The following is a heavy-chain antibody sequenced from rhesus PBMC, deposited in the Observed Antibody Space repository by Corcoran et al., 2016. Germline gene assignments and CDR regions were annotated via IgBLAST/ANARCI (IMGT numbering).Heavy chain of an antibody. CDR2: ISWNSGTI. Sequence: EVQLVESGGALAQPGGSLRLSCAASGFTFDDYAMHWVRQAPGKGREWVSRISWNSGTIYSADSVKGRFTISRDNAKNSLFLQMDRLRAEDTAVYYCTRALEVGAGARYGLDSWGQGVVVTVSS. CDR1: GFTFDDYA. J-gene: IGHJ6*01. V-gene: IGHV3-134*01. D-gene: IGHD1-44*02. CDR3: TRALEVGAGARYGLDS.